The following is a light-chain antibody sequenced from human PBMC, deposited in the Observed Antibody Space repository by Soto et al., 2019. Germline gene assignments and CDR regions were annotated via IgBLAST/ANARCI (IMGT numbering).Light chain of an antibody. CDR1: QGIKND. CDR3: LQDYNYPYT. Sequence: AIQMTQSPSSLSASVGDRVTITCRASQGIKNDLAWYQQKPGKAPKFLMYDASSLQSRVPSRFSGSGSGTDFTLTISSLQPEDFGTYFCLQDYNYPYTFGQGTKVEIK. J-gene: IGKJ2*01. CDR2: DAS. V-gene: IGKV1-6*01.